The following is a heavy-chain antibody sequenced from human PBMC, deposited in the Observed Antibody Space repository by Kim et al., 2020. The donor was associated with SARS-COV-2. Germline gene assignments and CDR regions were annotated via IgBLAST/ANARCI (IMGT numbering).Heavy chain of an antibody. V-gene: IGHV1-46*01. Sequence: TSYAQKFQGRVTMTRDTSTSTVYMELSSLRSEDTAVYYCARGKDSSWYDYWGQGTLVTVSS. J-gene: IGHJ4*02. CDR2: T. D-gene: IGHD6-13*01. CDR3: ARGKDSSWYDY.